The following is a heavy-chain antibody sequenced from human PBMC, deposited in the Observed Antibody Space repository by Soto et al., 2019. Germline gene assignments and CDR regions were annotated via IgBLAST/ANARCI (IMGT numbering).Heavy chain of an antibody. CDR2: INHSGST. CDR1: GGSFSGYY. CDR3: ARVPFDFWSGSRNDY. V-gene: IGHV4-34*01. Sequence: ASETLSLTCAVYGGSFSGYYWSWIRQPPGKGLEWIGEINHSGSTNYNPSLKSRVTISVDTSKNQFSLKLSSVTAADTAVYYCARVPFDFWSGSRNDYWGQGTLVTVSS. D-gene: IGHD3-3*01. J-gene: IGHJ4*02.